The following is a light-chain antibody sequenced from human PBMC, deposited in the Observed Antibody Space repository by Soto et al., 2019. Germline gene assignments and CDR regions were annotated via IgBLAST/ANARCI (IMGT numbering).Light chain of an antibody. V-gene: IGKV1-33*01. CDR3: QHYHNLPYS. J-gene: IGKJ2*03. Sequence: DIQVTQSPSSPSASVGDRVTITCQASQDITNYLNWYQQKPGKAPKLLIYDASNLETGVPSRFSGSGSGTDFTFTINSLQPEDIATYYCQHYHNLPYSFGQGTKVDIK. CDR2: DAS. CDR1: QDITNY.